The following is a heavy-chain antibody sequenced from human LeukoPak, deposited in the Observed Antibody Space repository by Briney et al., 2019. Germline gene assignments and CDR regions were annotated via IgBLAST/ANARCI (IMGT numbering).Heavy chain of an antibody. V-gene: IGHV4-38-2*02. CDR2: IYYSGST. CDR1: GYSISSGYY. D-gene: IGHD5-18*01. CDR3: ARAGIQLEDYFDY. J-gene: IGHJ4*02. Sequence: SETLSLTCTVSGYSISSGYYWGWIRQPPGKGLEWIGYIYYSGSTNYNPSLKSLVSISVDTSKNQFSLKLSSVTAADTAVYYCARAGIQLEDYFDYWGQGTLVTVSS.